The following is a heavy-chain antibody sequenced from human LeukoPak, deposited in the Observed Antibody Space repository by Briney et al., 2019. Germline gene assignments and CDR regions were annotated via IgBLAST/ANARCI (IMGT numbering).Heavy chain of an antibody. CDR1: GFTFSNAW. V-gene: IGHV3-15*01. CDR3: TTDSSYYDSSGRGTYFDY. CDR2: IKSKTDGGTT. D-gene: IGHD3-22*01. Sequence: TGGSLRLSCAASGFTFSNAWMSWVRQAPGKGLEWVGRIKSKTDGGTTDYAAPVKGRFTISRDDSKNTLYLQMNSLKTEDTAVYYCTTDSSYYDSSGRGTYFDYWGQGTLVTVSS. J-gene: IGHJ4*02.